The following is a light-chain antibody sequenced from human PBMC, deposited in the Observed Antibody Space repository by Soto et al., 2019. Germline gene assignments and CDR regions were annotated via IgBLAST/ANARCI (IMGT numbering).Light chain of an antibody. V-gene: IGLV2-14*01. J-gene: IGLJ2*01. CDR3: SSYTRSSTRV. Sequence: QSVLTQPAYVSGSPGQSITISCTGTSSDVGGYNYVSWYQQHPGKAPKLMIYDVSNRPSWVSNRFSGSKSGNTASLTISGLQAEDEADYYCSSYTRSSTRVFGGGTQLTVL. CDR2: DVS. CDR1: SSDVGGYNY.